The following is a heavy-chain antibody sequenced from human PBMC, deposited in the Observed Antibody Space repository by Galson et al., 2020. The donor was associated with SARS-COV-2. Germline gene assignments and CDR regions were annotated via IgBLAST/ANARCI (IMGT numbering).Heavy chain of an antibody. CDR3: VRRGALGYWFDP. D-gene: IGHD2-15*01. J-gene: IGHJ5*02. Sequence: SETLSLTCTLTSYSITRGSYWGCIRQSPGKGLEWLGTISDNGDTHYNPSLRSRVALSLDTSKNQFFLSLTSVTAADTAVYYCVRRGALGYWFDPGAREPWSPSPQ. V-gene: IGHV4-38-2*02. CDR1: SYSITRGSY. CDR2: ISDNGDT.